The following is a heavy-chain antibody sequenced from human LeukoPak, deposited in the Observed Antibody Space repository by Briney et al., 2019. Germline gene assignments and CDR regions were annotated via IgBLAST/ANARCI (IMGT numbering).Heavy chain of an antibody. D-gene: IGHD6-19*01. CDR1: GGSISSSSYY. Sequence: SETLSLTCTVSGGSISSSSYYWSWIRQPPGKGLEWIGYIYYSGSTNYNPSLKSRVTISVDTSNNQFSLKLSSVTAADTAVYYCAREVSSGWRRGWLDPWGQGTRVTVSS. J-gene: IGHJ5*02. CDR2: IYYSGST. CDR3: AREVSSGWRRGWLDP. V-gene: IGHV4-61*01.